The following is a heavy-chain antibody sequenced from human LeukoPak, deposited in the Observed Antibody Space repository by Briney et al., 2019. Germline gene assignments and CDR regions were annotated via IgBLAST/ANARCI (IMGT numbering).Heavy chain of an antibody. D-gene: IGHD3-22*01. V-gene: IGHV3-9*01. CDR1: GFTFEDYA. J-gene: IGHJ5*02. Sequence: GRSLRLSCAASGFTFEDYAMHWVRQAPGKGLEWVSGISWNSGSIGYADSVKGRFTISRDNAKNSLYLQMNSLRAEDTALYYCAKEFRRNYYDSSGYWAWGQGTLVTVSS. CDR2: ISWNSGSI. CDR3: AKEFRRNYYDSSGYWA.